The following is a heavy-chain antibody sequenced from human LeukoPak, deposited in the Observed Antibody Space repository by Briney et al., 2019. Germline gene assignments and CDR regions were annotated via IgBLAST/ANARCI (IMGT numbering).Heavy chain of an antibody. CDR1: GYTFTGYY. Sequence: ASVKVSCKASGYTFTGYYMHWVRRAPGQGLEWMGWINPNSGGTNYAQKFQGRVTMTRDTSISTAYMELSRLRSDDTAVYYCARGDDIAARPGVDYWGQGTLVTVSS. J-gene: IGHJ4*02. CDR2: INPNSGGT. V-gene: IGHV1-2*02. CDR3: ARGDDIAARPGVDY. D-gene: IGHD6-6*01.